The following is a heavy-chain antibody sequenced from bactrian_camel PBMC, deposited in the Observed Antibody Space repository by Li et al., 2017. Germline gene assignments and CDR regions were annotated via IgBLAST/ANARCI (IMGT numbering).Heavy chain of an antibody. D-gene: IGHD6*01. CDR1: ISAFGDRA. J-gene: IGHJ4*01. CDR2: ISWNGGDT. V-gene: IGHV3S60*01. Sequence: HVQLVESGGGLVQTGGSLRLSCTGPISAFGDRAMAWFRQAPGRERESVSCISWNGGDTTYADSVKGRFTKSRDNAKNTLYLQMNNLTSEDTALFFCATTFDGANRGRGTQVTVS.